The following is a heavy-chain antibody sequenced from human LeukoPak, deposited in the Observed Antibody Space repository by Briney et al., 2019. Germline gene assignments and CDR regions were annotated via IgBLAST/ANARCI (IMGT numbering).Heavy chain of an antibody. CDR2: MNPNSGNS. CDR1: GYTSTSYG. Sequence: ASVKVSCKASGYTSTSYGISWVRQAPGQGLEWMGWMNPNSGNSGYSQKFQGRVTMTRNTSISTAYMELSSLRSEDTAVYYCAREGYCRSSSSCFGDAFDIWGQGTMVTVSS. V-gene: IGHV1-8*02. CDR3: AREGYCRSSSSCFGDAFDI. D-gene: IGHD2-2*01. J-gene: IGHJ3*02.